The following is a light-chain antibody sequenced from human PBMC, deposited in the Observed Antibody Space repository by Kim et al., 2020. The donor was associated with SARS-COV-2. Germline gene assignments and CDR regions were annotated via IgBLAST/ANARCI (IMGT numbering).Light chain of an antibody. CDR1: RSNIGGQT. CDR2: LLN. J-gene: IGLJ2*01. Sequence: GQTVTIRCSGSRSNIGGQTVNWYQQLPGTAPKLLIYLLNQRPSGVPDRFSGSKSGNSASLTISGLQSDDEADYYCAAWDDSLNGVVFGGGTQLTVL. CDR3: AAWDDSLNGVV. V-gene: IGLV1-44*01.